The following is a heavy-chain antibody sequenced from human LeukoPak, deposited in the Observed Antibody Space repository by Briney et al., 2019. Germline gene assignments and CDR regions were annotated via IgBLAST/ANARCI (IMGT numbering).Heavy chain of an antibody. V-gene: IGHV3-30*04. CDR1: GFTFSSYA. D-gene: IGHD4-11*01. Sequence: QPGRSLRLSCAASGFTFSSYAMHWVRQAPGKGLEWVAVISYDGSNKYYADSVKGRFTFSRDNSKNTLYLQMNGLRAEDTAVYYRARLQYVVYWGQGTLVTVSS. J-gene: IGHJ4*02. CDR3: ARLQYVVY. CDR2: ISYDGSNK.